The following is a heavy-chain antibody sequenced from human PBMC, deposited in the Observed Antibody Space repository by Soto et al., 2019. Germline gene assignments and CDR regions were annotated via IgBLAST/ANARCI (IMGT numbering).Heavy chain of an antibody. CDR2: ITSNNI. Sequence: EVQLVESGGGLVKPGGSLRLSCETSGFTFSAYSMNWVRQATGRGLEFVSSITSNNIYYADSVRGRFTISRDNAKNSLYLQMTSLREDDTAVYYCARPDRIFYYMDVWGKGTTVTVSS. V-gene: IGHV3-21*01. CDR1: GFTFSAYS. J-gene: IGHJ6*03. CDR3: ARPDRIFYYMDV.